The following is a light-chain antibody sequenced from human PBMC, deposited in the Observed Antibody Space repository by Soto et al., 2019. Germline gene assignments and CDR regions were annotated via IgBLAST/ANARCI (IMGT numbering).Light chain of an antibody. V-gene: IGKV3-15*01. CDR3: QQYNNWPPYT. CDR1: QSVSSN. CDR2: GAS. J-gene: IGKJ2*01. Sequence: EIVMTQSPATLSVSPGERATLSCRASQSVSSNLAWYQQKPGQAPRLLINGASTRATGIPARFSGSGSGTEFTLTTSSLQSEDFAVQSCQQYNNWPPYTFGQGTKLEIK.